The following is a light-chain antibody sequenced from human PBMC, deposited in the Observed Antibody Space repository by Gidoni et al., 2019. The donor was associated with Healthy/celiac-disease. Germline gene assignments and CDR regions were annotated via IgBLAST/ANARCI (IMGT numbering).Light chain of an antibody. CDR1: RSVLYSSNNKDY. J-gene: IGKJ1*01. V-gene: IGKV4-1*01. CDR3: QQYYDTPQT. Sequence: IVMTQSPDSLAVSLGERATIKCKSSRSVLYSSNNKDYLDWYNQKPGHPPKLLIYWASTRGSGVPDLFSGSGSGTDFTLPISSLQAEDVAVYYFQQYYDTPQTFXXXTKVEIK. CDR2: WAS.